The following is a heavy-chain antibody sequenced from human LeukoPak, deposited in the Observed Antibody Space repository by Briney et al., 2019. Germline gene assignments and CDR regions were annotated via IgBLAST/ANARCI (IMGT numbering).Heavy chain of an antibody. CDR1: GFTFSSYS. V-gene: IGHV3-48*04. J-gene: IGHJ4*02. CDR2: ISSSGSTI. CDR3: ASMEGSYFLDY. Sequence: GGSLRLSCAASGFTFSSYSMNWVRQAPGKGLEWVSYISSSGSTIYYADSVKGRITISRDNAKNSLYLQMNSLRAEDTAVYYCASMEGSYFLDYWGQGTLVTVSS. D-gene: IGHD1-26*01.